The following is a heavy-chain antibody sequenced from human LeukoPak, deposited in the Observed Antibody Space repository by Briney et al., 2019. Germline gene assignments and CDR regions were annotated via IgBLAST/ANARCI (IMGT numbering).Heavy chain of an antibody. J-gene: IGHJ4*02. CDR2: IQYDGSDE. D-gene: IGHD1-1*01. CDR3: AEDQQLHPFHY. V-gene: IGHV3-30*02. CDR1: GFTFSTYG. Sequence: GGSLRLSCAASGFTFSTYGMHWVRQAPGKGLEWVAFIQYDGSDEHYADSVKGRFTISRDNSKNTLFLQMNSLRAEDTAMYYCAEDQQLHPFHYWGQGTLVTVSS.